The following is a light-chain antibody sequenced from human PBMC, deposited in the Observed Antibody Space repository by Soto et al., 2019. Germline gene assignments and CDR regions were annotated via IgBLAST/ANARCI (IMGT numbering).Light chain of an antibody. CDR1: QSVSSSY. V-gene: IGKV3-20*01. Sequence: EIVLTQSPGTLSLSPGERATLSCRASQSVSSSYLAWYQQKPGQAPRLLIYGASSRATGIPDRFSGSGSGTDFNLTLSRLEHEDFAVYYCQQYGSSPPYTFGQGTKLEIK. CDR2: GAS. J-gene: IGKJ2*01. CDR3: QQYGSSPPYT.